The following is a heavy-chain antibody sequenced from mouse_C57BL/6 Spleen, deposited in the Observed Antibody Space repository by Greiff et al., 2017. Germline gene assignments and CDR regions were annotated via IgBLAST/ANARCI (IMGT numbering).Heavy chain of an antibody. J-gene: IGHJ3*01. CDR3: ARPYSTTVVPFAY. D-gene: IGHD1-1*01. CDR2: IDPSDSYT. CDR1: GYTFTSYW. V-gene: IGHV1-69*01. Sequence: VQLQQPGAELVMPGASVKLSCKASGYTFTSYWMHWVKQRPGQGLGWIGEIDPSDSYTNYNQKFKGKSTLTVDKSSSTAYMQLSSLTSEDSAVYYCARPYSTTVVPFAYWGQGTLVTVSA.